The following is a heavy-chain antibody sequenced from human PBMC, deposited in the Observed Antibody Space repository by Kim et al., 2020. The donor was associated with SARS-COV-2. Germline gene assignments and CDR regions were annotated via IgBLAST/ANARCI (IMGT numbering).Heavy chain of an antibody. Sequence: GGSLRLSCAASGFTFSSYAMHWVRQAPGKGLEWVAVISYDGSNKYYADSVKGRFTISRDNSKNTLYLQMNSLRAEDTAVYYCAREAIWFGELLIDYWGQGTLVTVSS. J-gene: IGHJ4*02. V-gene: IGHV3-30*04. D-gene: IGHD3-10*01. CDR2: ISYDGSNK. CDR3: AREAIWFGELLIDY. CDR1: GFTFSSYA.